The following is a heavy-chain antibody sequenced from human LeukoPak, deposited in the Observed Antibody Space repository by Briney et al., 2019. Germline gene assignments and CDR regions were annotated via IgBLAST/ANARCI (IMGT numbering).Heavy chain of an antibody. J-gene: IGHJ6*03. V-gene: IGHV3-21*01. CDR3: ARAGYSGYGAPGYYMDV. Sequence: GGSLRLSCAASGFTFSSYEMNWVRQAPGKGLEWVSSISSSSSYIYYADSVKGRFTISRDNAKNSLYLQMNSLRAEDTAVYYCARAGYSGYGAPGYYMDVWGKGTTVTVSS. CDR1: GFTFSSYE. D-gene: IGHD5-12*01. CDR2: ISSSSSYI.